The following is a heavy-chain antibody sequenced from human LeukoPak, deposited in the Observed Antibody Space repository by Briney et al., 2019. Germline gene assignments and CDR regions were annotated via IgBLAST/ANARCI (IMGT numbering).Heavy chain of an antibody. V-gene: IGHV4-39*01. CDR1: GGSISSSSYY. CDR2: IYYSGST. J-gene: IGHJ4*02. CDR3: ASLASVAVEKPFDY. Sequence: SETLSLTCTVSGGSISSSSYYWGWIRRPPGKGLEWIGSIYYSGSTYYNPSLKSRVTISVDTSKNQFSLKLTSVTAADTAVYYCASLASVAVEKPFDYWGQGTLVTVSS. D-gene: IGHD2-15*01.